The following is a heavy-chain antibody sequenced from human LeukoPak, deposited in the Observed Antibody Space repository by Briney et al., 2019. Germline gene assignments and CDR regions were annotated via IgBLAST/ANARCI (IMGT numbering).Heavy chain of an antibody. V-gene: IGHV3-23*01. D-gene: IGHD6-13*01. CDR1: GFTFSSYA. Sequence: PGGSLRLSCAASGFTFSSYAMSWVRQAPGKGLEWVSAISGSGGSTYYADSVKGRFTISRDNSKNTLYLQMNSLRAEDTAVYYCAKDILRYSSSWYSSLGAFDIWGQGTMVTVSS. J-gene: IGHJ3*02. CDR3: AKDILRYSSSWYSSLGAFDI. CDR2: ISGSGGST.